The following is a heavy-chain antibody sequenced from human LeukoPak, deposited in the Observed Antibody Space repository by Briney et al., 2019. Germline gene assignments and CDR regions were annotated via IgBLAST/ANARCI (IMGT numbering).Heavy chain of an antibody. CDR1: RFSFRSYA. CDR3: ARDSGPPDY. Sequence: GGSLRLSCAASRFSFRSYAMHWVRQAPGKGLEYVSAISSNGGSTYYANSVKGRFTISRDNSKNTLYLQMGSLRAEDMAVYYCARDSGPPDYWGQGALVTVSS. J-gene: IGHJ4*02. CDR2: ISSNGGST. D-gene: IGHD7-27*01. V-gene: IGHV3-64*01.